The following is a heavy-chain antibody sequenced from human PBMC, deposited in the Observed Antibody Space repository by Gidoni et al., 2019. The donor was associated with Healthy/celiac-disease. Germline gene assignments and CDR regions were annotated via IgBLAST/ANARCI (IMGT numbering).Heavy chain of an antibody. CDR2: ISAYNGNT. Sequence: QVQLVQSGAEVKKPGASVKVSCKASGYTFTSYGISWVRQAPGQGLEWMGWISAYNGNTNYAQKLQGRVTMTTDTSTSTAYMELRSLRSDDTAVYYCARVHSKDNVIVVVTSHFDYWGQGTLVTVSS. V-gene: IGHV1-18*01. D-gene: IGHD3-22*01. CDR3: ARVHSKDNVIVVVTSHFDY. CDR1: GYTFTSYG. J-gene: IGHJ4*02.